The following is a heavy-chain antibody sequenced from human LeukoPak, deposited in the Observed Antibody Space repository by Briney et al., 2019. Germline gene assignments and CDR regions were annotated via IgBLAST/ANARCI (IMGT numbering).Heavy chain of an antibody. J-gene: IGHJ6*02. D-gene: IGHD3-16*01. CDR3: ARGGGLDV. CDR1: GSTFGNYY. V-gene: IGHV3-7*03. Sequence: PGGSLRLSCAASGSTFGNYYMNWARQAPGKGLEWVASINHNGNVNYYVDSVKGRFTISRDNAKSSLYLQMSNLRAEDPAVYFCARGGGLDVWGQGATVTVSS. CDR2: INHNGNVN.